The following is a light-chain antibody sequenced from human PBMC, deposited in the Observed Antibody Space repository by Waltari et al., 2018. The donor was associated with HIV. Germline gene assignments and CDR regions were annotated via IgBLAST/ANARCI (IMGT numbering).Light chain of an antibody. V-gene: IGLV2-14*03. CDR3: TSYTSRDTWV. Sequence: QSALTQPASVSGSPGQSITISCTGTSSDVGYYNYVSWFQQPPDKAPTLILFDVNKRPSGVSNRFSGSKSGKTASLTISGLQPEDEADYFCTSYTSRDTWVFGGGTKVTVL. CDR1: SSDVGYYNY. CDR2: DVN. J-gene: IGLJ3*02.